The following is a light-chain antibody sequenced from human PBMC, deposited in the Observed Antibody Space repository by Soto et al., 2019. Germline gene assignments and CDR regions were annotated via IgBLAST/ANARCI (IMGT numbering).Light chain of an antibody. CDR3: QQYGSSPPWT. CDR2: GAS. V-gene: IGKV3-20*01. Sequence: EIVLTQSPGTLSLSPGERAXLSCRASQSVSDNYLAWYKQKPGQAPRLLIYGASSRATGIPDRFSGSGSGTDFTLTISRLEPEDFAVYYCQQYGSSPPWTFGQGTKVDTK. CDR1: QSVSDNY. J-gene: IGKJ1*01.